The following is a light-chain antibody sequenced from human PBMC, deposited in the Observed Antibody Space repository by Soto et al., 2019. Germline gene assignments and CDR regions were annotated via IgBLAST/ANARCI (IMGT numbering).Light chain of an antibody. Sequence: EIVMTQSPATLSVSPGERATLSCRASQSVSSNLAWYQQKPGQAPRLLIYGASTRATGIPARFSGSGSGTEFTLTINSLQPDDLATYYCQQYNTYSTFGGGTKVDI. V-gene: IGKV3-15*01. J-gene: IGKJ4*01. CDR2: GAS. CDR3: QQYNTYST. CDR1: QSVSSN.